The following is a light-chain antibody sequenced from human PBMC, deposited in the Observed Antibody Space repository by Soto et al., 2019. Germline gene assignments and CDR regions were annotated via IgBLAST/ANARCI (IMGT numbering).Light chain of an antibody. CDR2: GAS. CDR1: QSVSSS. Sequence: EIVMTQSPATLSVSPGERATLSCRASQSVSSSLAWYQQKPGQAPRLLIYGASTRATGIPARFSGSRSGTELTLTISRLQSQDFAVYSCQQYNNWPPRFCAGTKVDIK. V-gene: IGKV3-15*01. CDR3: QQYNNWPPR. J-gene: IGKJ3*01.